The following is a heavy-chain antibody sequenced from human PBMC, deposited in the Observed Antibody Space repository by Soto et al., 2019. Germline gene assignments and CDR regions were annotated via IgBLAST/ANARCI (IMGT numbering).Heavy chain of an antibody. D-gene: IGHD2-8*01. Sequence: PSETLSLTCAVYGGSFSGYYWSWIRRPPGKGLEWIGEINHSGSTNYNPSLKSRVTISVDTSKNQFSLKLSSVTAADTAVYYCARGMRGGAPIVLRPPGGMDVWGQGTTDTVSS. V-gene: IGHV4-34*01. CDR1: GGSFSGYY. J-gene: IGHJ6*02. CDR3: ARGMRGGAPIVLRPPGGMDV. CDR2: INHSGST.